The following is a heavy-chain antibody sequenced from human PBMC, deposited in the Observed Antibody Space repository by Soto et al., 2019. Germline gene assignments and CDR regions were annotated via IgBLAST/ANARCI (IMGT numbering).Heavy chain of an antibody. J-gene: IGHJ6*03. CDR2: IRSKAYGGTT. V-gene: IGHV3-49*03. D-gene: IGHD3-9*01. CDR1: GFTFGDYA. Sequence: QSGGSLRLSCTVSGFTFGDYAMSWFRQAPGKGLEWVGFIRSKAYGGTTDYAASAKGRFTISRDDSKSIAYLQMNSLKAEDTAVYYCTRAPRYFDPRYYYYMDVWGRGTTVTVSS. CDR3: TRAPRYFDPRYYYYMDV.